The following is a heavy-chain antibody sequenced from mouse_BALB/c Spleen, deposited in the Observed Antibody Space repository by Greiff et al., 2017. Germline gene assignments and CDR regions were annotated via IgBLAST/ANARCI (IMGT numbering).Heavy chain of an antibody. CDR2: INPSTGYT. D-gene: IGHD2-4*01. CDR3: ASGGNDDDAGGYAMDY. CDR1: GYTFTSYW. J-gene: IGHJ4*01. Sequence: QVQLQQSGAELAKPGASVKMSCKASGYTFTSYWLHWVKQRPGQGLEWIGYINPSTGYTEYNQKFKDKATLTADKSSSTAYMQLSSLTSEDSAVYDCASGGNDDDAGGYAMDYWGQGTSVTVSS. V-gene: IGHV1-7*01.